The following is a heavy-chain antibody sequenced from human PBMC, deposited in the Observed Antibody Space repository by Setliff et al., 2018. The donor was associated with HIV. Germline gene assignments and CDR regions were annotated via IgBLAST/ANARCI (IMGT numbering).Heavy chain of an antibody. Sequence: GSLRLSCAASGFTFSNTWMSWVRQAPGKGLEWVGRIKSKTDGGTTDYAAPVKGRFTISRDDSKNTLYLQMNSLKLEDTAVYYCATSNWSDDAFDIWGQGTMVTVSS. V-gene: IGHV3-15*01. CDR2: IKSKTDGGTT. J-gene: IGHJ3*02. CDR1: GFTFSNTW. CDR3: ATSNWSDDAFDI. D-gene: IGHD1-1*01.